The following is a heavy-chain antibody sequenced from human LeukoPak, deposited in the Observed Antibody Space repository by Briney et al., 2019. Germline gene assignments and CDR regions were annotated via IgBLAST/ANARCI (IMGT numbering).Heavy chain of an antibody. J-gene: IGHJ4*02. CDR3: ARDRGPRTGSMVREAYDN. V-gene: IGHV3-74*01. Sequence: GSLRLSCSASGFTFSTYWIHWVRQAPGKGLVWVSRISSDGSITNYADSVKGRFTISRDNAKNTLYLQMNSLRAEDTAVYYCARDRGPRTGSMVREAYDNWGQGTLVTVSS. D-gene: IGHD3-10*01. CDR1: GFTFSTYW. CDR2: ISSDGSIT.